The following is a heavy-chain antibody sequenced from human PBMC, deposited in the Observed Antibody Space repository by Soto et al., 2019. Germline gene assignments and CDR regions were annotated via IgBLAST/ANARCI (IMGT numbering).Heavy chain of an antibody. J-gene: IGHJ4*02. D-gene: IGHD3-10*01. V-gene: IGHV1-69*01. CDR3: ARDRYDYGSGNYYNRIDF. Sequence: QVQLVQSGAEVKKPGSSVKVSCKASGGIFSTYAISWLRQAPGQGLEWMGGIIPIFGTPNYAQRFQGRVTITANASMSTAYMELSRLRSEDTAVYYCARDRYDYGSGNYYNRIDFWGQGPLVTVSS. CDR2: IIPIFGTP. CDR1: GGIFSTYA.